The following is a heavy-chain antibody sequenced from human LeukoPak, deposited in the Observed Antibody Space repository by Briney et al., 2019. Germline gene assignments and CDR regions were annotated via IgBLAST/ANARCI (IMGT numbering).Heavy chain of an antibody. CDR3: AREASGSYYIPQPFDY. CDR2: IYTSGST. V-gene: IGHV4-4*07. J-gene: IGHJ4*02. CDR1: GGSISSYY. Sequence: SETLSLTCTVSGGSISSYYWSWIRQPAGKGLEWIGRIYTSGSTNYNPSLKSRVTMSVDTSKNQFSLKLSSVTAADTAVYYCAREASGSYYIPQPFDYWGQGTLVTVSS. D-gene: IGHD1-26*01.